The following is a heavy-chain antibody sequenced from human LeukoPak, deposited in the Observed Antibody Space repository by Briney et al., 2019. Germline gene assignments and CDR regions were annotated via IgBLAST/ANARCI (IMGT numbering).Heavy chain of an antibody. CDR1: GFTFSDYY. Sequence: PGGSLRLSCAASGFTFSDYYMSWIRQAPGKGLEWVSYISSSGSTIYYADSVKGRFTISRDNAKNSLYLQMNSLRAEDTAVYYCARDPRGSLARYYYDSSGYSDYWGQGTLVTVSS. CDR2: ISSSGSTI. V-gene: IGHV3-11*01. CDR3: ARDPRGSLARYYYDSSGYSDY. J-gene: IGHJ4*02. D-gene: IGHD3-22*01.